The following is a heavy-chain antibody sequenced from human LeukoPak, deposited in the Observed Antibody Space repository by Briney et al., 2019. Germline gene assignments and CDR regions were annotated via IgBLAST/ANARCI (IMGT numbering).Heavy chain of an antibody. D-gene: IGHD4-23*01. V-gene: IGHV4-59*01. CDR2: IYYSGST. CDR3: ARDQHGGNFYFDY. CDR1: GGSISSYY. J-gene: IGHJ4*02. Sequence: PSETLSLTCTVSGGSISSYYWSWIRQPPGKGLEWIGYIYYSGSTNYNPSLKSRVTISVDTSKNQFSLKLSSVTAADTAVYYCARDQHGGNFYFDYWGQGTLATVSS.